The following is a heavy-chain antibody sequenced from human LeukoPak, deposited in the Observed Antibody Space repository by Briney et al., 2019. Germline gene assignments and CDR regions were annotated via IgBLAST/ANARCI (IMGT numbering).Heavy chain of an antibody. Sequence: GGSLRLSCAASGFTFSSYVMSWVRQAPGKGLEWVSGMSGSGGSTYYGDSVKGRFTISRDNAKNSLYLQMNSLRAEGTAVYYCARGPYGDYIDAFDYWGQGTLVTVSS. V-gene: IGHV3-23*01. CDR3: ARGPYGDYIDAFDY. D-gene: IGHD4-17*01. CDR2: MSGSGGST. J-gene: IGHJ4*02. CDR1: GFTFSSYV.